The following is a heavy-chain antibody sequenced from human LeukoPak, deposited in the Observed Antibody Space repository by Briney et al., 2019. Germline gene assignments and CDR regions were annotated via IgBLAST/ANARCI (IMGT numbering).Heavy chain of an antibody. CDR1: GGSISSYY. J-gene: IGHJ3*02. Sequence: TSETLSLTCTVSGGSISSYYWSWIRQPPGKGLEWIGYIYYSGSTNYNPSLKSRVTISVDTSENQFSLKLSSVTAADTAVYYCARGSKAARNDAFDIWGQGTMVTVSS. CDR2: IYYSGST. CDR3: ARGSKAARNDAFDI. D-gene: IGHD6-6*01. V-gene: IGHV4-59*01.